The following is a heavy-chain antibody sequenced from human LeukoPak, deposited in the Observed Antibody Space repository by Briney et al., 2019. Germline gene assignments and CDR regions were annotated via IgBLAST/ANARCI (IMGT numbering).Heavy chain of an antibody. CDR3: ARDRDSNYGRGYYGMDV. V-gene: IGHV1-46*01. J-gene: IGHJ6*02. CDR2: INPSGGST. CDR1: GYTFTSYY. D-gene: IGHD4-11*01. Sequence: ASVKVSCKASGYTFTSYYMHWVRQAPGQGLEWMGIINPSGGSTSYAQKFQGRVTMTRDTSTSTVYMELSSLRSEDTAVYYCARDRDSNYGRGYYGMDVWGQGTTVTVSS.